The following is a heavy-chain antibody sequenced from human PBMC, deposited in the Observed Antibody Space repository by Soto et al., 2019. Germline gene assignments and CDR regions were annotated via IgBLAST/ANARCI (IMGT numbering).Heavy chain of an antibody. V-gene: IGHV4-59*01. CDR3: ANYPTTVTSDY. Sequence: SETLSLTCTVSGGSISTYYWSWIRQPPGKGLEWIGYIYYSGSTNYNPSLKSRVTISVDTSKNQFSLKLSSVTAADTAVYYCANYPTTVTSDYWGQGTLVTVSS. CDR1: GGSISTYY. CDR2: IYYSGST. J-gene: IGHJ4*02. D-gene: IGHD4-17*01.